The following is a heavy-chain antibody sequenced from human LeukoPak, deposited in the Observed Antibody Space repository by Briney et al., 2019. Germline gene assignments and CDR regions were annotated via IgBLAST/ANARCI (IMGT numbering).Heavy chain of an antibody. CDR1: GGSISSRNYY. CDR3: AGSYWSYYYNAMDV. V-gene: IGHV4-30-4*01. Sequence: PSETLSLTCTVSGGSISSRNYYWSWIRQPPGKGLEWIGFIHYSWDTYYKPSLKSRLTISLDTSKNLFSLNVNSVTAADTAVYFCAGSYWSYYYNAMDVWGQGTTVTVSS. D-gene: IGHD2-8*02. J-gene: IGHJ6*02. CDR2: IHYSWDT.